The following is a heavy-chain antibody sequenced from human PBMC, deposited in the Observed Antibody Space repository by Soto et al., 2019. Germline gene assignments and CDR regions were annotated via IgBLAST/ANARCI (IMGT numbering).Heavy chain of an antibody. CDR3: ARGGDCGGGGCPRPYYYYMDA. D-gene: IGHD2-15*01. CDR2: ISAYNGNT. CDR1: GYTLTSYG. V-gene: IGHV1-18*01. Sequence: ASVKVSCKASGYTLTSYGISWVRQAPGQGLEWMGWISAYNGNTNYAQKLQGRVTMTTDTSTSTAYMELRSLRAEDTAVYYCARGGDCGGGGCPRPYYYYMDAWGKGTTVTVSS. J-gene: IGHJ6*03.